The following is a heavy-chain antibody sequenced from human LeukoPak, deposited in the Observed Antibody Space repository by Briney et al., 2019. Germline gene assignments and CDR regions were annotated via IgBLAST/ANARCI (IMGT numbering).Heavy chain of an antibody. J-gene: IGHJ4*02. CDR2: INPNSGGT. CDR1: GYTFTGYY. V-gene: IGHV1-2*02. CDR3: ARGGDNYMDF. Sequence: ASVKVSCKASGYTFTGYYMHWVRQAPGQGLEWMGWINPNSGGTNYAQKFQGRVTMTRDTSISTAYMELSLRSDDTAAYYCARGGDNYMDFWGQGTLVTISS. D-gene: IGHD1-1*01.